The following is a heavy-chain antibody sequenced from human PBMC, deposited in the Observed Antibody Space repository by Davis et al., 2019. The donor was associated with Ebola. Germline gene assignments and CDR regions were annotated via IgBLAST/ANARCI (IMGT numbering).Heavy chain of an antibody. CDR3: ARAGFDEVLDY. V-gene: IGHV3-30*04. Sequence: PGGSLRLSCAASGFPFSNYAMHWVRQAPDKGLEWVAVTSHDGSTTYYEDSVKGRFTIPRDNSENTLYLQMNSLTADDTSVYYCARAGFDEVLDYWGQGTPVTVSS. J-gene: IGHJ4*02. CDR1: GFPFSNYA. CDR2: TSHDGSTT. D-gene: IGHD3-3*01.